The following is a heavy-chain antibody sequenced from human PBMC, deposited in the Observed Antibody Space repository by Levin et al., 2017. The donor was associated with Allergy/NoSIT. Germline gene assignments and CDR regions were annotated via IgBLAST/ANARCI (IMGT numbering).Heavy chain of an antibody. CDR3: ARGGLREPDAFDI. CDR2: ISSSSSTI. D-gene: IGHD5/OR15-5a*01. J-gene: IGHJ3*02. V-gene: IGHV3-48*04. CDR1: GFTFSSYS. Sequence: RSGGSLRLSCAASGFTFSSYSMNWVRQAPGKGLEWVSYISSSSSTIYYADSVKGRFTISRDNAKNSLYLQMNSLRAEDTAVYYCARGGLREPDAFDIWGQGTMVTVSS.